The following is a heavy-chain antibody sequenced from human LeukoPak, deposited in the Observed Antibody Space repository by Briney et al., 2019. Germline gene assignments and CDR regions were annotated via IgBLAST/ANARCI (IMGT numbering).Heavy chain of an antibody. Sequence: PGGSLRLSCAASGFTFSSYAMSWVRQAPGKGLGWVSTISASGGSTYNAFSVKGRFRISRDNSGNTLSLEMSSLRAEDAAVYYCAKDLGSSFEYVWGINRYSPSFDYWGQGTLVTVSS. J-gene: IGHJ4*02. CDR3: AKDLGSSFEYVWGINRYSPSFDY. V-gene: IGHV3-23*01. CDR1: GFTFSSYA. CDR2: ISASGGST. D-gene: IGHD3-16*02.